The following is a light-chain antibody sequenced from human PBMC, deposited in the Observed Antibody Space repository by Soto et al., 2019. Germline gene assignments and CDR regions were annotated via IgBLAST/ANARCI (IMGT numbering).Light chain of an antibody. J-gene: IGLJ2*01. Sequence: QSALTQPPSASGSPGQSVTISCTGTSSDVGRYNFVSWYQQHPGKAPKLMISEVTKRPSGVPDRFSGSKSGNTGSLTVSGLQAEDEAVYYCSSHAGSNNLIFGGGTKVPV. V-gene: IGLV2-8*01. CDR1: SSDVGRYNF. CDR2: EVT. CDR3: SSHAGSNNLI.